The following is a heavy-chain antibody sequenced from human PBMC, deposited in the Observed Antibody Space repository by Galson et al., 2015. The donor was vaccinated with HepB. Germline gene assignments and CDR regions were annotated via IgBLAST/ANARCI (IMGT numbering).Heavy chain of an antibody. CDR3: ARDSGLVQEVKTGGFDY. Sequence: SVKVSCKASGYTFTSYGISWLRQAPGQGLEWMGYISAYNGNTNYGENFQGRLIITTDTSTSTAYMDLRSLRSDDTTVYYCARDSGLVQEVKTGGFDYWGQGTLVTVSS. CDR1: GYTFTSYG. D-gene: IGHD5-12*01. J-gene: IGHJ4*02. V-gene: IGHV1-18*01. CDR2: ISAYNGNT.